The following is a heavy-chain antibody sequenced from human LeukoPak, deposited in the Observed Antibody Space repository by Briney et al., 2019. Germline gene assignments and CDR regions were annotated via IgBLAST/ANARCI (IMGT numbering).Heavy chain of an antibody. D-gene: IGHD3-22*01. J-gene: IGHJ4*02. CDR3: ASLQKGNDKANF. Sequence: GGSLRLSCAGSGFAFSSYHMSWVRQIPGKGLEWLSVVTNDGGTTYYADSVKGRFTISRDNSKDTLYLQMNGLRAEDTALYYCASLQKGNDKANFWGRGTLVIVYS. V-gene: IGHV3-23*01. CDR1: GFAFSSYH. CDR2: VTNDGGTT.